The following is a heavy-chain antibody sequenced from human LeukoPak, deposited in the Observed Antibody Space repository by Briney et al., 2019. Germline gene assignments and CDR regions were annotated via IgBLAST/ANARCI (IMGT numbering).Heavy chain of an antibody. D-gene: IGHD6-19*01. CDR2: ITTSTGNP. V-gene: IGHV7-4-1*02. CDR1: GYTFTDYY. CDR3: ARDPYAPPSSDLQRFDS. J-gene: IGHJ5*01. Sequence: ASVKVSCRASGYTFTDYYVHWVRQAPGQGLEWMGWITTSTGNPTYAQGFTGRFVFSSDTSVSTAYLQISSLRAEDTAVYYCARDPYAPPSSDLQRFDSWGQGTLVTVSS.